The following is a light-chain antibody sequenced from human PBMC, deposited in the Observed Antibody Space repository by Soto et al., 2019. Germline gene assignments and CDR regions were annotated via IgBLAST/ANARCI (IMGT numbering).Light chain of an antibody. CDR2: GAS. CDR1: QSVSSSY. CDR3: QQYGNSPWT. J-gene: IGKJ1*01. V-gene: IGKV3-20*01. Sequence: EVVLTQSPGTLALSRGERATLSCRASQSVSSSYLAWYQHRPGQAPRLLIFGASSRATGIPDRFSGTGSGTDFPLTISRLEPEDFAVYYCQQYGNSPWTFGQGTKVEIK.